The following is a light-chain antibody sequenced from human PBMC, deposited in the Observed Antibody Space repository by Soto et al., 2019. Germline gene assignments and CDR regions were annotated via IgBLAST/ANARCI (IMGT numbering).Light chain of an antibody. Sequence: DIVLTQSPGTLSLSPGERATLSCRASQSVTSNYLAWYQHKPGQAPRLLIYGASSRAPGIPDRFSGSGAGTDFALTISRLEPEGFAVYYCMKYSSSPRTCGQGPKLEIK. CDR3: MKYSSSPRT. CDR1: QSVTSNY. J-gene: IGKJ2*01. CDR2: GAS. V-gene: IGKV3-20*01.